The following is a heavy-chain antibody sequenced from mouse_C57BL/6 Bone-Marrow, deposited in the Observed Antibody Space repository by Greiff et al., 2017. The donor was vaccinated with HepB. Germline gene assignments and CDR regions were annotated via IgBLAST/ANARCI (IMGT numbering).Heavy chain of an antibody. D-gene: IGHD2-10*02. CDR1: GYAFSSSW. J-gene: IGHJ2*01. CDR3: ARGGVWSAFDY. V-gene: IGHV1-82*01. CDR2: IYPGDGDT. Sequence: QVQLKESGPELVKPGASVKISCKASGYAFSSSWMNWVKQRPGKGLEWIGRIYPGDGDTNYNGKFKGKATLTADKSSSTAYMQLSSLTSEDSAVYFCARGGVWSAFDYWGQGTTLTVSS.